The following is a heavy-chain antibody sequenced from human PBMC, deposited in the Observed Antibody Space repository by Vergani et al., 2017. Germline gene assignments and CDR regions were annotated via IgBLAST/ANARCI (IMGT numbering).Heavy chain of an antibody. J-gene: IGHJ4*02. D-gene: IGHD4-17*01. Sequence: QVKVVQSGAEVKAPGASVKVSCEASGYTYRSYYVHWVRQAPGQGLEWLGVINPLGGRATYSQKFQGRVSVTGDSSTTGGTSASMVYMDLTSLTPEDTAVYFFVSSRLRSFEYWGQGTLVTVSS. CDR2: INPLGGRA. CDR1: GYTYRSYY. V-gene: IGHV1-46*03. CDR3: VSSRLRSFEY.